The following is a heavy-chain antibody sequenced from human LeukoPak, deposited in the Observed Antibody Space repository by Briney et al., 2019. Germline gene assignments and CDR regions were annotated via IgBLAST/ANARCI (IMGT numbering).Heavy chain of an antibody. D-gene: IGHD5-24*01. J-gene: IGHJ3*02. CDR1: GGSISSSSYY. V-gene: IGHV4-61*01. CDR3: ARDGIGYNSAFDI. Sequence: SETLSLTCTVSGGSISSSSYYWSWIRQPPGKGLEWIGYIYYSGSTNYNPSLKSRVTISVDTSKNQFSLKLSSVTAADTAVYYCARDGIGYNSAFDIWGQGTMVTVSS. CDR2: IYYSGST.